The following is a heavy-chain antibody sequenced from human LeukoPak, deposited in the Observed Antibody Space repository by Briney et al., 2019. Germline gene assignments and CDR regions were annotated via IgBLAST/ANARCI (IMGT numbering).Heavy chain of an antibody. D-gene: IGHD1-26*01. Sequence: GGSLRLSCAASGFTFSSYGMHWVRQAPGKGLEWVAVISYDGSNKYYADSVKGRFTISRDNSKNTLYLQMNSLRAEDTAVYYCAKDSESIVGATTLDYWGQGTLVTVSS. J-gene: IGHJ4*02. CDR2: ISYDGSNK. V-gene: IGHV3-30*18. CDR1: GFTFSSYG. CDR3: AKDSESIVGATTLDY.